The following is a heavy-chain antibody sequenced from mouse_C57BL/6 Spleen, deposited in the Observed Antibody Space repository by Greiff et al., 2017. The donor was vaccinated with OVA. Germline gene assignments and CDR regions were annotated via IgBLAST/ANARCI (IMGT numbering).Heavy chain of an antibody. V-gene: IGHV14-1*01. CDR2: IDPEDGDT. J-gene: IGHJ4*01. CDR1: GFNIKDYY. Sequence: VQLQQSGAELVRPGASVKLSCTASGFNIKDYYMHWVKQRPEQGLEWIGRIDPEDGDTEYAPKFRGKATMTADTSSNTAYLQLSSLTSEDTAVYYCTLNYYAMDDWGQGTSVTVSS. CDR3: TLNYYAMDD.